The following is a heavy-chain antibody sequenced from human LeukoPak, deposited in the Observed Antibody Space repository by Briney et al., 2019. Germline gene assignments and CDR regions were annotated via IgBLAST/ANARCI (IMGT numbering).Heavy chain of an antibody. CDR3: AKESDYAYYYFDH. J-gene: IGHJ4*02. CDR1: GFTFDRYA. D-gene: IGHD4-17*01. V-gene: IGHV3-30*04. Sequence: PGKSLRLSCAGSGFTFDRYAIHWVRQAPGKGLEWLSIISYDGSKKYDADSVKGRFTISRDNSQKTLHLQMNSLRAEDTAVYYCAKESDYAYYYFDHWGQGTLVTVSS. CDR2: ISYDGSKK.